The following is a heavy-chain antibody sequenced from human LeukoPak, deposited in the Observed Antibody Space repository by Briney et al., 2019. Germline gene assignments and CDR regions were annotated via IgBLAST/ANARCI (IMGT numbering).Heavy chain of an antibody. CDR1: GFTFSRFP. CDR3: AREVAYYDY. Sequence: QPGGSLRLSCAASGFTFSRFPMHCVRQAPGKGLEYVSAISSDGGATYYANSVKGRFTISRDNSKNTLYLQMGSLRAEDMAVYYCAREVAYYDYWGQGTLVTVSS. D-gene: IGHD2-15*01. J-gene: IGHJ4*02. V-gene: IGHV3-64*01. CDR2: ISSDGGAT.